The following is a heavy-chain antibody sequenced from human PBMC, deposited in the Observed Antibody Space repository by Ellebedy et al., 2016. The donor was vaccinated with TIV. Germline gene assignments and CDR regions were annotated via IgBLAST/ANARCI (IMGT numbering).Heavy chain of an antibody. D-gene: IGHD3-10*01. Sequence: PGGSLRLSCAASGFTFSSYAMSWVRQAPGKGLEWVSGISASGGNTYYADSVEGRFTISRDSSKNTLFLQMNSLSAEDTAVYYCAKERYYRSGSHFDYWGQGTLVTVSS. V-gene: IGHV3-23*01. CDR3: AKERYYRSGSHFDY. CDR2: ISASGGNT. J-gene: IGHJ4*02. CDR1: GFTFSSYA.